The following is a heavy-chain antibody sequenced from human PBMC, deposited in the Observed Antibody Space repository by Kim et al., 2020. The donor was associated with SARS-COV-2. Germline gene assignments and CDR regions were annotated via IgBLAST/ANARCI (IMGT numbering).Heavy chain of an antibody. Sequence: SETLSLTCTVSGGSISSYYWSWIRQPAGKGLEWIGRIYTSGSTNYNPSLKSRVTMSVDTSKNQFSLKLSSVTAADTAVYYCARSPKQWLVQWFDPWGQGTLVTVSS. D-gene: IGHD6-19*01. CDR2: IYTSGST. J-gene: IGHJ5*02. V-gene: IGHV4-4*07. CDR3: ARSPKQWLVQWFDP. CDR1: GGSISSYY.